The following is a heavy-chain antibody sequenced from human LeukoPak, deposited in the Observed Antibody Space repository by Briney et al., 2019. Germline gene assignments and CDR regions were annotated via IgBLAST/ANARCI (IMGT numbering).Heavy chain of an antibody. D-gene: IGHD5-18*01. J-gene: IGHJ3*02. V-gene: IGHV3-66*01. Sequence: PGGSLRLSCAASGFTVSSNYMSWVRQAPGKGLEWVSVIYSGGSTYYADSVKGRFTISRDNSKNTLYLQMNSLRAEDTAVYYCAKRTQLWWGDDAFDIWGQGTMVTVSS. CDR2: IYSGGST. CDR3: AKRTQLWWGDDAFDI. CDR1: GFTVSSNY.